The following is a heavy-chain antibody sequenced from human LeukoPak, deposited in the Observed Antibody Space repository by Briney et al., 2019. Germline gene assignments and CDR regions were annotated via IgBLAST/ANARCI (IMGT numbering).Heavy chain of an antibody. CDR1: GGTFSSYA. V-gene: IGHV1-69*13. J-gene: IGHJ4*02. CDR2: IIPIFGTA. CDR3: ARGDSSSWYPYYFDY. Sequence: SVKVSCKASGGTFSSYAISWVRQAPGQGLEWMGGIIPIFGTANYAQKFQGRVTITADESTSIAYMELSSLRSEDTAVYYCARGDSSSWYPYYFDYWGQGTLVTVSS. D-gene: IGHD6-13*01.